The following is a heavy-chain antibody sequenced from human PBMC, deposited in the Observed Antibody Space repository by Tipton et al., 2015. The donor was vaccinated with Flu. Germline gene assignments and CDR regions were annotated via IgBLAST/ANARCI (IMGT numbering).Heavy chain of an antibody. D-gene: IGHD5-18*01. CDR2: IYYSGST. CDR1: GGSISSSSYY. CDR3: ARHEIWLSKAYYFDY. J-gene: IGHJ4*02. Sequence: TLSLTCTVSGGSISSSSYYWGWIRQPPGKGLEWIGSIYYSGSTYYNPSLKSRVTISVDTSKNQFSLKLSSVTAADTAVYYCARHEIWLSKAYYFDYWGQGTLVTVSS. V-gene: IGHV4-39*01.